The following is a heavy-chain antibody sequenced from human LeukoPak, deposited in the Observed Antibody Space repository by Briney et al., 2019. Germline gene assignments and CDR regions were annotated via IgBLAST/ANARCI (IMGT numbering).Heavy chain of an antibody. J-gene: IGHJ6*03. CDR3: ARVAPYNYCMAV. CDR1: GGSISSGSYY. V-gene: IGHV4-61*02. CDR2: IYTSGST. Sequence: PSQTLSLTCTVSGGSISSGSYYWSWIRQPAGKGLEWIGRIYTSGSTNYNPSLKSRVTISVDTSKNQFSLKLSSVTAADTAVYYCARVAPYNYCMAVWGKGTTVTISS.